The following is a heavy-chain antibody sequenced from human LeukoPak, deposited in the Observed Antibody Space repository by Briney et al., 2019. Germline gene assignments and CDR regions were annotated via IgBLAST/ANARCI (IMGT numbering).Heavy chain of an antibody. CDR2: IYYSGST. Sequence: PSETLSLTCTVSGGSISSGDYYWSWIRQPPGKGLEWIGYIYYSGSTYYNPSPKSRVTISVDTSKNQFSLKLSSVTAADTAVYYCARDPVTGTTRIDAFDIWGQGTMVTVSS. J-gene: IGHJ3*02. CDR3: ARDPVTGTTRIDAFDI. CDR1: GGSISSGDYY. D-gene: IGHD1-7*01. V-gene: IGHV4-30-4*08.